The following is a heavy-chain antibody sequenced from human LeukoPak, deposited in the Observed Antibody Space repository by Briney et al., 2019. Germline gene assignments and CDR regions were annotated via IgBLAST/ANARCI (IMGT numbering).Heavy chain of an antibody. J-gene: IGHJ4*02. Sequence: PGESLKISCSGPGYTFTTYWIGWVRQMPGKGLEWMGIIYPGDSDTRYSPSFQGQVTMSADKSINTAYLQWSSLKASDTAMYYCARRRGCSSSSCPPDYWGQGTLVTVSS. CDR2: IYPGDSDT. CDR1: GYTFTTYW. D-gene: IGHD2-2*01. CDR3: ARRRGCSSSSCPPDY. V-gene: IGHV5-51*01.